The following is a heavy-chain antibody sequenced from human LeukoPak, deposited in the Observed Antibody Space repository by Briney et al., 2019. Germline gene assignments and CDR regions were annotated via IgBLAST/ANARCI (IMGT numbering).Heavy chain of an antibody. Sequence: SVKVSCKASGGTFSSYAISWVRQAPGQGLEWMGGIIPIFGTANYAQKFQARVTITADKSTSTAYMELSSLRSEDTAVYYCARDAESQDIAVAGSYFDYWGQGTLVTVSS. CDR2: IIPIFGTA. CDR1: GGTFSSYA. D-gene: IGHD6-19*01. J-gene: IGHJ4*02. V-gene: IGHV1-69*06. CDR3: ARDAESQDIAVAGSYFDY.